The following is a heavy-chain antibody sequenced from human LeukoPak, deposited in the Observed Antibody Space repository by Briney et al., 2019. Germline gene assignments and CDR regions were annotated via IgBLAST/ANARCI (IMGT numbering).Heavy chain of an antibody. Sequence: GASVKVSCKASGGTFSSYAISWVRQAPGQGLEWMGGIIPIFGTANYAQKFQGRVTITADESTSTAYMELSSLRSEDTAVYYCAREWHGSGSYYIDWFDPWAREPWSPSPQ. V-gene: IGHV1-69*13. J-gene: IGHJ5*02. D-gene: IGHD3-10*01. CDR3: AREWHGSGSYYIDWFDP. CDR2: IIPIFGTA. CDR1: GGTFSSYA.